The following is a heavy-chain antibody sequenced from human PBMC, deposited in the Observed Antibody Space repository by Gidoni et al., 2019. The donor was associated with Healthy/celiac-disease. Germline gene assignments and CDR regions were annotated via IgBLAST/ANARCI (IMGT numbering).Heavy chain of an antibody. Sequence: QVQLVQSGAEVKKPGASVKVSCKASGYTFTSYYMHWVRQAPGQGLEWMGIINPSGGSTSYAQKFQGRVTMTRDTSTSTVYMELSSLRSEDTAVYYCARLWDYYGSGSRDWFDPWGQGTLVTVSS. V-gene: IGHV1-46*01. D-gene: IGHD3-10*01. CDR1: GYTFTSYY. CDR2: INPSGGST. J-gene: IGHJ5*02. CDR3: ARLWDYYGSGSRDWFDP.